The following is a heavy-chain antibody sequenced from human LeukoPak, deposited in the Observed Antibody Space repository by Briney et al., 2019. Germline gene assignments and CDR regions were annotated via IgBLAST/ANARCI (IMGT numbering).Heavy chain of an antibody. CDR2: IQQDGGEK. Sequence: GGTLRLSCAASGSTFSSYWMIWVRQAPGKGLDWVANIQQDGGEKYYVDSVKGRFTISRDNSKNTLYLQMNSLRAEDTAVYYCAKEAGERRQQQAADYWGQGSLVTVSS. CDR1: GSTFSSYW. D-gene: IGHD6-13*01. J-gene: IGHJ4*02. CDR3: AKEAGERRQQQAADY. V-gene: IGHV3-7*05.